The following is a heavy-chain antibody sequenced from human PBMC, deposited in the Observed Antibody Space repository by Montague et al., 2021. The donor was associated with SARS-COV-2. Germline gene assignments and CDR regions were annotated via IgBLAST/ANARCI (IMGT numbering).Heavy chain of an antibody. Sequence: SETLSLTCAVYGASFSGDYWSWIRQSQGKGLEWIGEITHTGTINYNPSLESRVAISEDTSNNQFSPKMKSVTAADTAIYYCARGRHGLPSRFPLPVGVAFDLWGQGTTVTVSS. CDR2: ITHTGTI. D-gene: IGHD5-24*01. CDR3: ARGRHGLPSRFPLPVGVAFDL. J-gene: IGHJ3*01. CDR1: GASFSGDY. V-gene: IGHV4-34*01.